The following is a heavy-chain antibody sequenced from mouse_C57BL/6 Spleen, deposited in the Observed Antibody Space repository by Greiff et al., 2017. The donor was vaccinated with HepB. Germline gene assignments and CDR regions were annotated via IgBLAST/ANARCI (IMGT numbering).Heavy chain of an antibody. CDR3: ARWLLGYFDY. V-gene: IGHV2-2*01. CDR2: IWSGGST. D-gene: IGHD2-3*01. CDR1: GFSLTSYG. Sequence: QVQLQQSGPGLVQPSQSLSITCTVSGFSLTSYGVHWVRQSPGKGLEWLGVIWSGGSTDYNAAFISRLSISKDNSKSQVFFKMNSLQADDTARYYCARWLLGYFDYWGQGTTLTVSS. J-gene: IGHJ2*01.